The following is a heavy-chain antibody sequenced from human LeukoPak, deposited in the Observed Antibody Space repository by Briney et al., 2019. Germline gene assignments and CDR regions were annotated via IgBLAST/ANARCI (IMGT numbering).Heavy chain of an antibody. CDR1: GFSFSNVW. D-gene: IGHD6-13*01. CDR2: IRGKGSGGTT. Sequence: GGSLRLSCVGSGFSFSNVWMTWVRRAPGKGLEWVGFIRGKGSGGTTEYAASVKGRFTISRDDSKSIAYLQMNSLKTEDTAVYYCTGLPNSSWSTGVDYWGQGTLVTVSS. V-gene: IGHV3-49*04. CDR3: TGLPNSSWSTGVDY. J-gene: IGHJ4*02.